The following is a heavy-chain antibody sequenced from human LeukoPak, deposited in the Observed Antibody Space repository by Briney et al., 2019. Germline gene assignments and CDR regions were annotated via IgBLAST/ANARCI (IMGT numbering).Heavy chain of an antibody. D-gene: IGHD4-17*01. CDR3: AKSLTTVKRGNFDS. J-gene: IGHJ4*02. V-gene: IGHV3-23*01. CDR2: ISGSGANT. Sequence: GGSLRLSCAASGFTFSSYAMSWVRQAPGKGLEWVSVISGSGANTYYADSVKGRFTISRDNSKNTLYLQMNSLRAEDTAVFFCAKSLTTVKRGNFDSWGQGTLVTVS. CDR1: GFTFSSYA.